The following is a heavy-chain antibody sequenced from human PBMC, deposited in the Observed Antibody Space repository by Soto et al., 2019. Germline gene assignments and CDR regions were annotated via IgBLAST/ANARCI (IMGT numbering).Heavy chain of an antibody. V-gene: IGHV1-18*01. CDR2: ISAYNGNT. J-gene: IGHJ4*02. CDR1: GYTFTSYG. D-gene: IGHD3-22*01. CDR3: ARDGYYDSSGYYQPGGVDY. Sequence: GSVKVTCKSSGYTFTSYGMSWLRPAPGQGLGWMGWISAYNGNTNYAQKLQGRVTMTTNTSTSTAYMELRSTRSDDTAVYYCARDGYYDSSGYYQPGGVDYWGQGTLVTVSS.